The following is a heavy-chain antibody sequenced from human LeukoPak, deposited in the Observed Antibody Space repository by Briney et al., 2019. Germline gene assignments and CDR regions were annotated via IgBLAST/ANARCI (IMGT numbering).Heavy chain of an antibody. D-gene: IGHD3-22*01. CDR3: ARDSGYPYYFDLPLRATKLGDS. CDR2: INVKTSAT. J-gene: IGHJ5*01. V-gene: IGHV1-2*02. CDR1: GDTFTGYY. Sequence: AASVTDSCKASGDTFTGYYMHWVRLAPGQGLEWIGWINVKTSATNYAQTFQGRVTMARDTSIRTLYMELSSLRSDDTALYYCARDSGYPYYFDLPLRATKLGDS.